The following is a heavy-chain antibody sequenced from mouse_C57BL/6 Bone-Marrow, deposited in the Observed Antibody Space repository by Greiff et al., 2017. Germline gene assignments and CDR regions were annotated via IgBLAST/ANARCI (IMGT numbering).Heavy chain of an antibody. CDR2: IIPSNGGT. CDR3: ARDYYGGIWYFDV. CDR1: GYTFTSYW. D-gene: IGHD1-1*01. Sequence: QVQLQQPGTELVKPGASVKLSCKASGYTFTSYWMHWVKQRPGQGLEWIGNIIPSNGGTNYNEKFKSKATLTVDKSSSTAYMQLSSLTSEDSAAYSCARDYYGGIWYFDVWGTGTTVTVSS. V-gene: IGHV1-53*01. J-gene: IGHJ1*03.